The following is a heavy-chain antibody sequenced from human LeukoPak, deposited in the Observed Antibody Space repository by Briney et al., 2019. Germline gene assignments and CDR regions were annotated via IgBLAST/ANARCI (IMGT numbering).Heavy chain of an antibody. CDR2: IYYSGST. J-gene: IGHJ4*02. CDR3: ARDGYYYDSSGYYHV. CDR1: GVSVSSGSYY. D-gene: IGHD3-22*01. V-gene: IGHV4-61*01. Sequence: KPSETLSLTCTVSGVSVSSGSYYWSWIRQPPGKGLEWIGYIYYSGSTNYNPSLKSRVTISVDTSKNQFSLKLSSVTAADTAVYYCARDGYYYDSSGYYHVWGQGTLVTVSS.